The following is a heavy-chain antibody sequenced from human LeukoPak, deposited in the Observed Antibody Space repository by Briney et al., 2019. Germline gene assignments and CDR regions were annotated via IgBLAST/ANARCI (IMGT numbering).Heavy chain of an antibody. CDR3: ARCSSTSCYTRGFDP. CDR2: IYYSGST. D-gene: IGHD2-2*02. J-gene: IGHJ5*02. CDR1: GGSINDYY. Sequence: SETLSLTCTVSGGSINDYYWNWIRQPPGKGLEWIGYIYYSGSTNYNPSLKTRITISVDTSKNQFSLKLSSVTAADTAVYYCARCSSTSCYTRGFDPWGQGTLVTVSS. V-gene: IGHV4-59*01.